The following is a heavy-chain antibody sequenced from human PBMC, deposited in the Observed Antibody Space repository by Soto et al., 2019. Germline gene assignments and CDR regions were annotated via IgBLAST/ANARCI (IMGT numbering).Heavy chain of an antibody. CDR1: GGTFSSYA. D-gene: IGHD2-2*01. CDR2: IIPIFGTA. CDR3: ARIGDCSSTSCYSDYFDY. V-gene: IGHV1-69*13. Sequence: EASVKVSCKASGGTFSSYAISWVRQAPGQGLEWMGGIIPIFGTANYAQKFQGRVTITADESTSTAYMELSSLRSEDTAVYYCARIGDCSSTSCYSDYFDYWGQGTLVTVSS. J-gene: IGHJ4*02.